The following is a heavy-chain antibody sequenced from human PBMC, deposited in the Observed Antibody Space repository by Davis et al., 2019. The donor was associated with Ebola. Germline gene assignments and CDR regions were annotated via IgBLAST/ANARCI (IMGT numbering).Heavy chain of an antibody. V-gene: IGHV4-34*01. CDR3: ARGDDFWSGYYGRYYYYGMDV. CDR1: GGSFSGYY. D-gene: IGHD3-3*01. J-gene: IGHJ6*02. Sequence: SETLSLTCAVYGGSFSGYYWSWIRQPPGKGLEWIGEINHSGSTNYNPSLKSRVTISVDTSKNQFSLKLSSVTAADTAVYYCARGDDFWSGYYGRYYYYGMDVWGQGTTVTVSS. CDR2: INHSGST.